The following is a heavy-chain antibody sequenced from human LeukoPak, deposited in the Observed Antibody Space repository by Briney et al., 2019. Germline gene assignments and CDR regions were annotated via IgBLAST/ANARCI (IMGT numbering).Heavy chain of an antibody. CDR3: ARTAPYAGSWNAKANSYYFDY. D-gene: IGHD1-1*01. CDR2: INPNSGGT. V-gene: IGHV1-2*06. J-gene: IGHJ4*02. CDR1: EYTFTGYY. Sequence: GASVKVPCKASEYTFTGYYMHWVRQAPGQGLEWMGRINPNSGGTNYAQKFQDRVTMTRDTSISTAYMELNSLRSEDTAVYYCARTAPYAGSWNAKANSYYFDYWGQGSLVTVSS.